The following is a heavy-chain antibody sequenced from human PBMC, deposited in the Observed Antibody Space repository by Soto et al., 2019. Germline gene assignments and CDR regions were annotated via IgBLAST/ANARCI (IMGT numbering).Heavy chain of an antibody. CDR2: INAHSGGT. D-gene: IGHD6-6*01. CDR3: AKDLTRQLAYWLDP. V-gene: IGHV1-2*02. J-gene: IGHJ5*02. CDR1: GFSFTGYY. Sequence: ASVQVSSKASGFSFTGYYIHWLRQAPGQGLEWMGWINAHSGGTEYARKFQGRVTLTRDTSISTAYMTLSSLRSDDTAIYYCAKDLTRQLAYWLDPWGQGTQVTVAS.